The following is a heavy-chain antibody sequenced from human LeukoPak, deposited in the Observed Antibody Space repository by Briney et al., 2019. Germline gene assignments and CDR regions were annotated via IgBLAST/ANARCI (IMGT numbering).Heavy chain of an antibody. J-gene: IGHJ4*02. CDR1: GFTFSSYS. D-gene: IGHD3-10*01. Sequence: PGGSLRLSCAASGFTFSSYSMNWARQAPGKGLEWVSSISSSSSYIYYADSVKGRFTISRDNAKNSLYLQMDSLRAEDTAVYYCASFRARLNWGQGTLVTVSS. CDR3: ASFRARLN. CDR2: ISSSSSYI. V-gene: IGHV3-21*01.